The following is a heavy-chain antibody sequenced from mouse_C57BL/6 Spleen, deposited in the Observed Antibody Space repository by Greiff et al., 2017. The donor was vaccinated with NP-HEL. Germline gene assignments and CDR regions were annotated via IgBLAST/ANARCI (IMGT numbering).Heavy chain of an antibody. CDR3: APLITTVVVPFDY. V-gene: IGHV1-82*01. Sequence: QVQLQQSGPELVKPGASVKISCKASGYAFSSSWMNWVKQRPGKGLEWIGRIYPGDGDTNYNGKFKGKATLTADKSSSTAYMQLSSLTSEDSAVYFCAPLITTVVVPFDYWGQGTTLTVSS. CDR2: IYPGDGDT. CDR1: GYAFSSSW. D-gene: IGHD1-1*01. J-gene: IGHJ2*01.